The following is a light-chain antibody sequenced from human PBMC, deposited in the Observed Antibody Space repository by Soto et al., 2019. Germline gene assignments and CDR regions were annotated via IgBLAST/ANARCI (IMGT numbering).Light chain of an antibody. V-gene: IGLV2-14*03. Sequence: QSVLTQPPSASGSPGQSVTISCTGTSSDVGGYNYVSWYQQHPGKAPKLLIYDVRSRPSGVSNRFSGSKSGNTASLTISGLQAEDEADYYCRSLTSSTTYVFGTGTKVTVL. CDR3: RSLTSSTTYV. CDR2: DVR. J-gene: IGLJ1*01. CDR1: SSDVGGYNY.